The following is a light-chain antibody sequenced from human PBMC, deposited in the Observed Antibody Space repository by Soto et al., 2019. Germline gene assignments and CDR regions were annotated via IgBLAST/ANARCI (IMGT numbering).Light chain of an antibody. Sequence: EIVLTQSPGTLSLSPGERATLSCRASQSVSSSYLAWYQQKPGQAPRHLSYGPSSRTTGIPDRLTCTRSGTDFSLTISKPDPTVFAVYYGQEYGSSPQTFCKGTKLEIK. CDR1: QSVSSSY. J-gene: IGKJ2*01. V-gene: IGKV3-20*01. CDR2: GPS. CDR3: QEYGSSPQT.